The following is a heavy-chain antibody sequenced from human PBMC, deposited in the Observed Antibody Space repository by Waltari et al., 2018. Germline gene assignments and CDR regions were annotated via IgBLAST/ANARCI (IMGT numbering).Heavy chain of an antibody. D-gene: IGHD4-4*01. V-gene: IGHV3-7*01. CDR1: GFTFSNNW. J-gene: IGHJ4*02. CDR3: ARDIAYSLDY. CDR2: ISEDASER. Sequence: EVQLVESGGNLVNPGGSLRLSCVASGFTFSNNWMSWVRQAPGKGLEWVAKISEDASERYYVDSVKGRFTISRDNAKNSLYLEMNSLRAEDTAMYYCARDIAYSLDYWGQGTLVTVSS.